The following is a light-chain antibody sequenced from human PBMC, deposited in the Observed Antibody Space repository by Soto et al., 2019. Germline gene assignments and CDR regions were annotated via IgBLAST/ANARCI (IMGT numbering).Light chain of an antibody. Sequence: DIVLTQSPATLSLSPGERATLSCRASQSVSSSYLAWYQQKPGQAPRLLIYGASSRATGIPDRFSGSGSETDFTLTISRLEPEDFAVYYCQQYGSSPWTFGQGTKVDIK. CDR2: GAS. CDR1: QSVSSSY. J-gene: IGKJ1*01. V-gene: IGKV3-20*01. CDR3: QQYGSSPWT.